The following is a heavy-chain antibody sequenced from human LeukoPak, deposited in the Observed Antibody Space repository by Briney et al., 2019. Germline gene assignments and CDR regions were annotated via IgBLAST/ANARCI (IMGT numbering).Heavy chain of an antibody. CDR3: ARLPPGGVYYLDS. J-gene: IGHJ4*02. Sequence: GESLKISCKGSGYSFTNYWIAWVRQMPGKGLEWMGIINPGDSDTRYSPSFQGQVTISADKSISTAFLQWSSLKAPDTAMYNCARLPPGGVYYLDSWGQGTLVTVSS. V-gene: IGHV5-51*01. D-gene: IGHD2-8*02. CDR2: INPGDSDT. CDR1: GYSFTNYW.